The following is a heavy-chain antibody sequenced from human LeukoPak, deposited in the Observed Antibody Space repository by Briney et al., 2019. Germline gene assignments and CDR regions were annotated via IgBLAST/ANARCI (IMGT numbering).Heavy chain of an antibody. D-gene: IGHD3-9*01. CDR3: TTEPTYYDILTGYFDY. V-gene: IGHV3-15*01. Sequence: GGSLRLSCAASGFTFSNAWMSWVRQAPGKGLEWVGRIKSKTDGGTTDYAAPVKGRFTISRDDSKNTLYLQMNSLETEDTAVYYCTTEPTYYDILTGYFDYWGQGTLVTVSS. J-gene: IGHJ4*02. CDR1: GFTFSNAW. CDR2: IKSKTDGGTT.